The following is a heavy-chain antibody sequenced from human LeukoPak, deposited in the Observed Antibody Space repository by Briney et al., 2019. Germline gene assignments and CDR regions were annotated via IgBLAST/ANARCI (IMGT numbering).Heavy chain of an antibody. CDR1: GFTFSSYW. CDR3: ARVYSSSSGRALDY. CDR2: IKQDGNEK. D-gene: IGHD6-6*01. J-gene: IGHJ4*02. V-gene: IGHV3-7*01. Sequence: GGSLTLSCAASGFTFSSYWMSWVRQAQGKGLEWVANIKQDGNEKYYVDSVKGRFTISRDNANNSLYLQMNSLRAEDTAVYYCARVYSSSSGRALDYWGQGTLVTVSS.